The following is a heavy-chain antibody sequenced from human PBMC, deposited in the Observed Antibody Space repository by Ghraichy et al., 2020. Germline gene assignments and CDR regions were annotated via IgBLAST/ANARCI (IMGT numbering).Heavy chain of an antibody. CDR1: GFTFNTYA. V-gene: IGHV3-23*01. CDR3: VRSGRPFSSSTWYLWFEP. D-gene: IGHD6-13*01. Sequence: GGSLRLSCAASGFTFNTYAMSWVRQAPGKGLEWISTIGGSAGKTYHADSVKGRFIVSRDNSKNTLFLQLESLRAEDTAVYYCVRSGRPFSSSTWYLWFEPWGQGTLVTVSS. CDR2: IGGSAGKT. J-gene: IGHJ5*02.